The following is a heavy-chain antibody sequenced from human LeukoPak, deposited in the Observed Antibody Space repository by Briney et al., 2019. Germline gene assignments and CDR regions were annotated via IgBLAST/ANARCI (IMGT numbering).Heavy chain of an antibody. D-gene: IGHD2-21*01. CDR3: ARALYRQHIVVVNAKNYWYFDL. J-gene: IGHJ2*01. CDR2: ISPSSSTI. Sequence: PGGSLRLSCAASGFTFTTYSMNWVRQAPGKGLEWVSYISPSSSTIYYADSVKGRFTISRDNARNSLYLQMNSLRAEDTAVYYCARALYRQHIVVVNAKNYWYFDLWGRGTLVTVSS. CDR1: GFTFTTYS. V-gene: IGHV3-48*04.